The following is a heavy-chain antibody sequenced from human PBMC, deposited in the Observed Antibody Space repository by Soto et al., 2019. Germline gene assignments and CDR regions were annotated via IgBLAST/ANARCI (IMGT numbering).Heavy chain of an antibody. Sequence: QVQLVESGGGVVQPGRSLRLSCAASGFTFSSYGMHWVRQAPGKGLEWVAVVWYDGSNKYYAGSVKGRFTISRDNSKNTLYLQMNSLRAEDTAVYYCARGDDYVWGSMGYYGMDVWGQGTTVTVSS. CDR2: VWYDGSNK. CDR3: ARGDDYVWGSMGYYGMDV. V-gene: IGHV3-33*01. J-gene: IGHJ6*02. D-gene: IGHD3-16*01. CDR1: GFTFSSYG.